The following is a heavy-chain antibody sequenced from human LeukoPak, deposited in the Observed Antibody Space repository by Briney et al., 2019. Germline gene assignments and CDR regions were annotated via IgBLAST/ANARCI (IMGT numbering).Heavy chain of an antibody. CDR1: GFPFSSYW. CDR2: IKQDGSKK. D-gene: IGHD5-24*01. V-gene: IGHV3-7*04. J-gene: IGHJ4*02. Sequence: GGSLRLSCVASGFPFSSYWMTWVRQAPGKGLEWVANIKQDGSKKSYVDSVKGRFTISRDNAKNSLYLQMNSLRAEDTAIYYCTRVGYIDEGIDYWGQGTLDTVSS. CDR3: TRVGYIDEGIDY.